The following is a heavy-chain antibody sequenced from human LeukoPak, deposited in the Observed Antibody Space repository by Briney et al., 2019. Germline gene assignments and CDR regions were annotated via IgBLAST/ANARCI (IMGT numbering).Heavy chain of an antibody. D-gene: IGHD2-15*01. CDR1: GFTFSGYG. J-gene: IGHJ4*02. CDR3: ARGFLRLSGSCPLDY. Sequence: PGGSLRLSCAASGFTFSGYGMHWVRQAPGKGLEWVAVIWYDGSNKYYADSVKGRFTISRDNSKNTLYLQMNSLRAEDTAVYYCARGFLRLSGSCPLDYWGQGTLVTVSS. V-gene: IGHV3-33*01. CDR2: IWYDGSNK.